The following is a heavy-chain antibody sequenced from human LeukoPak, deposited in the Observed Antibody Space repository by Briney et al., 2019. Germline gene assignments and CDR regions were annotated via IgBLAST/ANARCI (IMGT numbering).Heavy chain of an antibody. Sequence: GGSLRLSCAASGFAFSSSAMSWVRQAPGKGLQWVSVISGSGGGTNYADSVKGRFTISRDNSKNMLYLQMNSLRAEDTAVYYCAKGFSGSYFDYWGQGTLVTVSS. D-gene: IGHD1-26*01. CDR2: ISGSGGGT. CDR3: AKGFSGSYFDY. J-gene: IGHJ4*02. V-gene: IGHV3-23*01. CDR1: GFAFSSSA.